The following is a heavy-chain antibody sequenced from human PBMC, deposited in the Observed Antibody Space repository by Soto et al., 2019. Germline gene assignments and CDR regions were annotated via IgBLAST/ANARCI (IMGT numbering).Heavy chain of an antibody. D-gene: IGHD5-12*01. J-gene: IGHJ4*02. CDR1: GYTFTSYG. CDR3: ARGHIVATFPFDY. V-gene: IGHV1-18*01. CDR2: ISAYNGST. Sequence: ASVKVSCKASGYTFTSYGISWVRQAPGQGLEWMGWISAYNGSTNYNPSLKSRVTISVDTSKNQFSLKLSSVTAADTAVYYCARGHIVATFPFDYWGQGTLVTVSS.